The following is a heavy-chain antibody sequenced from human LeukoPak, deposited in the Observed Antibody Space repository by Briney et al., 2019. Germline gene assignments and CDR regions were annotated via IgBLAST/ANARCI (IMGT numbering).Heavy chain of an antibody. V-gene: IGHV3-30*02. Sequence: GGSLRLSCAAAGFIFTSYGMHWVRQAPGKGLEWVAFIRYDGSIKFYADSVKGRFTISRDNSRNTLYPQMNSLRAEDTAVYYCAKDSRHRIVGTTTFLDYWGQGTLVTVSS. D-gene: IGHD1-26*01. CDR3: AKDSRHRIVGTTTFLDY. CDR2: IRYDGSIK. CDR1: GFIFTSYG. J-gene: IGHJ4*02.